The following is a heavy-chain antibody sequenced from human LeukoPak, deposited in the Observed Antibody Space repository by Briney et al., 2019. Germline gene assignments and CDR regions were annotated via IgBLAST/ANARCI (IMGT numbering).Heavy chain of an antibody. CDR2: IDGGGDAT. V-gene: IGHV3-23*01. D-gene: IGHD2-21*01. Sequence: PGGSLRLSFAASGFTFNNYAMGWVRQPPGKGLEWLSAIDGGGDATKYADSVKGRFTISGDNSKNTLSLQMNSLRVEDTAIYYCAKSDCGSDGCKLLNYWGQGILVTVSS. CDR1: GFTFNNYA. CDR3: AKSDCGSDGCKLLNY. J-gene: IGHJ4*02.